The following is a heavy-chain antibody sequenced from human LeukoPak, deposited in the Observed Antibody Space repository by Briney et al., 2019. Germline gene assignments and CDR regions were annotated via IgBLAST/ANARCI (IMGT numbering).Heavy chain of an antibody. CDR2: IKSKTDGGTT. J-gene: IGHJ4*02. CDR3: TTLAHGDCEDFDY. V-gene: IGHV3-15*01. Sequence: PGGSLRLSCAASGFTFSNAWMSWVRQAPGKGLEWVGRIKSKTDGGTTDYAAPVKGRFTISRDDSKNTLYLQMNSLKTEDTAVYYCTTLAHGDCEDFDYWGQGTLVTVSS. D-gene: IGHD2-21*02. CDR1: GFTFSNAW.